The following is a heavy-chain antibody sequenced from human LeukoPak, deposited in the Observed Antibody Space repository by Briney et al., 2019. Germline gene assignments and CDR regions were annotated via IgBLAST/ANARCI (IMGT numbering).Heavy chain of an antibody. D-gene: IGHD2-2*01. CDR1: SGSFRTYY. Sequence: ASETLSLTCTVSSGSFRTYYWSWIRQPPGKGLERIGYIFYNEGTSYNPSLKSQVTISVDTSNNQLSLKVNSVTAADTAMYYCVXSNSRYQPWTLDIWGRGTMVTVSS. J-gene: IGHJ3*02. CDR2: IFYNEGT. CDR3: VXSNSRYQPWTLDI. V-gene: IGHV4-59*01.